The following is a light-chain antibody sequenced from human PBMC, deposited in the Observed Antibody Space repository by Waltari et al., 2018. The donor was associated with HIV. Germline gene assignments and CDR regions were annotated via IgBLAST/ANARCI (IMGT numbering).Light chain of an antibody. CDR2: EDI. J-gene: IGLJ3*02. CDR3: YTTESNGNHRV. CDR1: TLPKKY. Sequence: SYELTQPPSVSVSPGQTARITCSGDTLPKKYAHWYQQKSGQAPVLVIYEDIKRPSGIPEVFSGSSSGTISILTISGAQVEDEADYYCYTTESNGNHRVFGGGTKLTVL. V-gene: IGLV3-10*01.